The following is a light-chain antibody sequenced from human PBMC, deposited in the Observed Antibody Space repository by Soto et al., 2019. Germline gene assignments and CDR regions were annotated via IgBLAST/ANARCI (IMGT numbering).Light chain of an antibody. J-gene: IGKJ5*01. Sequence: DIVMTQSPDSLAVSLGERATINCKSSQSVLYSSNNRDSLAWYQQKPGLPPKLLIYWASIRASGVPDRFSGGGSGTDFTLTISSLEPEDSAVYYCQQRHMWPITFGQGTRLEIK. CDR3: QQRHMWPIT. V-gene: IGKV4-1*01. CDR1: QSVLYSSNNRDS. CDR2: WAS.